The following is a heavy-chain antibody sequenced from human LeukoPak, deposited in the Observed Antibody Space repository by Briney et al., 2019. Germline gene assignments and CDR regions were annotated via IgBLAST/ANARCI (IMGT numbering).Heavy chain of an antibody. V-gene: IGHV3-11*01. CDR2: ISSSGSTI. CDR3: AKSSSPMVVVVISDSYFDL. Sequence: GGSLRLSCAASGFTFSDYYMSWIRQAPGKGLGWVSYISSSGSTIYYADSVKGRFTISRDNAKNSLYLQMNGLRLEDMALYYCAKSSSPMVVVVISDSYFDLWGRGTLVTVSS. J-gene: IGHJ2*01. CDR1: GFTFSDYY. D-gene: IGHD3-22*01.